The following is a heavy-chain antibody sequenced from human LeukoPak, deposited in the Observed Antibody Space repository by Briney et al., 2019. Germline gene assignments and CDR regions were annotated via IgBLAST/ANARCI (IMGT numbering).Heavy chain of an antibody. V-gene: IGHV4-39*01. Sequence: SETLSLTCTVSGGSISSSSYYWGWIRQPPGKGLEWIGSIYSGGRTHYNPSLKSRVTISVDTSKNQFSLRLNSVTAADTAVYYCARGGRLVGATDLFGYWGQGTLVTVSS. J-gene: IGHJ4*02. CDR3: ARGGRLVGATDLFGY. CDR2: IYSGGRT. CDR1: GGSISSSSYY. D-gene: IGHD1-26*01.